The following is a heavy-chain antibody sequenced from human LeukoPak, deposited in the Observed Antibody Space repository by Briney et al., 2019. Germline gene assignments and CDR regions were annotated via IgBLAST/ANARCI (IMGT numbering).Heavy chain of an antibody. CDR3: ARAGRGYCSSTSCRTFDP. CDR1: GGSISSYY. J-gene: IGHJ5*02. V-gene: IGHV4-59*01. CDR2: IYYSGST. D-gene: IGHD2-2*01. Sequence: SETLSLTCTVSGGSISSYYWSWIRQTPGKGLEWIGYIYYSGSTNYNPSLKSRVTISVDTSKNQFSLKLSSVTAADTAVYYCARAGRGYCSSTSCRTFDPWGQGTLVTVSS.